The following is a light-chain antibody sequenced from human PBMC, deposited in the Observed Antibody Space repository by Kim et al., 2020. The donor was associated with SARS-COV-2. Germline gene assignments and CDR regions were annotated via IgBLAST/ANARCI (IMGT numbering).Light chain of an antibody. CDR3: SSYTSSSTWV. Sequence: GRSITIACTGTSSDVGGYNYVSWYQQHPGKAPKLMIYDVRKRPSGVSNRFSGSKSGNTASLTISGLQAEDEADYYCSSYTSSSTWVFGGGTQLTVL. V-gene: IGLV2-14*04. CDR1: SSDVGGYNY. CDR2: DVR. J-gene: IGLJ3*02.